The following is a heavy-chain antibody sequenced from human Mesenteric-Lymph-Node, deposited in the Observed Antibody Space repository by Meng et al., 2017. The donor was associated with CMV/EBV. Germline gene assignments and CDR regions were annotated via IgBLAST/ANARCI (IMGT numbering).Heavy chain of an antibody. Sequence: SETLSLTCTVSGGSFITSSYYWGWIRQPPGRGLEWIATTYYSGTTYYNPSLKSRVTLSVDTSKNQFSLNLSSVTAADTAVYYCARDSPFNWFDPWGQGTLVTVSS. V-gene: IGHV4-39*07. CDR3: ARDSPFNWFDP. J-gene: IGHJ5*02. CDR1: GGSFITSSYY. CDR2: TYYSGTT.